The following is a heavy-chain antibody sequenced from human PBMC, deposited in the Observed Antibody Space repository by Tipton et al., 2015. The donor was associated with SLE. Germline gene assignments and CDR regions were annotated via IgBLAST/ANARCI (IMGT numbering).Heavy chain of an antibody. CDR3: AREGHYGMDV. J-gene: IGHJ6*02. CDR1: GGSFSGYY. CDR2: IYYSGST. V-gene: IGHV4-34*01. Sequence: TLSLTCAVYGGSFSGYYWSWIRQPPGKGLEWIGYIYYSGSTYYNPSLKSRVTISVDTSKNQFSLKLSSVTAADTAVYYCAREGHYGMDVWGQGTTVTVSS.